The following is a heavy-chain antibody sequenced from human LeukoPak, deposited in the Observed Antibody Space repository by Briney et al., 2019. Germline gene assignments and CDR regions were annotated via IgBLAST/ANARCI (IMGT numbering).Heavy chain of an antibody. CDR1: GVTLSDAW. Sequence: GGSLRLSCAASGVTLSDAWMNWVRQAPGKGLEWVANIKQDGSEKYYVDSVKGRFTISRDNAKNSLYLQMNSLRAEDTAVYYCGRSMDVWGQGTTVTVSS. J-gene: IGHJ6*02. CDR2: IKQDGSEK. CDR3: GRSMDV. V-gene: IGHV3-7*01.